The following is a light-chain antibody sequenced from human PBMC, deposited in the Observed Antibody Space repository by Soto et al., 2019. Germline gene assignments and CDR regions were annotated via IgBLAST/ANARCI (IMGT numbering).Light chain of an antibody. CDR2: AAS. Sequence: AIQMTQSPSSLSASVGDRVTITCRASQAIRNDLGWYQQEPGKAPKLLIYAASSLQSGVPSRFSGSGSGTDFTLTISSLQPEDFATYYCLQDYNYPRTFGQGTKVEIK. V-gene: IGKV1-6*01. CDR1: QAIRND. J-gene: IGKJ1*01. CDR3: LQDYNYPRT.